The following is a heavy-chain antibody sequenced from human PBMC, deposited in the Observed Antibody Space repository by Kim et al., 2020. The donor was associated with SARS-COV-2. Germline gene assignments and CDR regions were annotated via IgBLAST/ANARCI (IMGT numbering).Heavy chain of an antibody. D-gene: IGHD2-15*01. V-gene: IGHV4-4*02. J-gene: IGHJ4*02. CDR3: ARFCSGGSCYPFDC. Sequence: PSLQCRVTVSVDKSKNQFSLKLSSVTAADTAVYYCARFCSGGSCYPFDCWGQGTLVTVSS.